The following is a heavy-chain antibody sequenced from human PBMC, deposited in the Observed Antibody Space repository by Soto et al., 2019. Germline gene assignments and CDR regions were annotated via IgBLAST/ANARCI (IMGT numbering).Heavy chain of an antibody. CDR2: IYWDDDK. V-gene: IGHV2-5*02. D-gene: IGHD3-22*01. CDR1: GFSRSTSGVG. CDR3: AHASPGGDYYDSSGYHYYYYYGMDV. Sequence: SGPTLVNPTQTLTLTCTFSGFSRSTSGVGVGWIRQPPGKALEWLALIYWDDDKRYSPSLKSRLTITKDTSKNQVVLTMTNMDPVDTATYYCAHASPGGDYYDSSGYHYYYYYGMDVWGQGT. J-gene: IGHJ6*02.